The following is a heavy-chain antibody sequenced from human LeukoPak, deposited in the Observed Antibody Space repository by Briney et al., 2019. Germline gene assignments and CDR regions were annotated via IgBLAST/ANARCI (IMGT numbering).Heavy chain of an antibody. V-gene: IGHV3-21*01. D-gene: IGHD4-11*01. CDR3: ARVDYSIGWFDP. CDR1: GFTFSSYS. Sequence: GGSLRLSCAASGFTFSSYSMNWVRQAPGKGLEWVSSISSSSSYIYYADSVKGRFTISRDNAKNSLYLQMNSLRAEDTAVYYCARVDYSIGWFDPWGQETLVTVSS. CDR2: ISSSSSYI. J-gene: IGHJ5*02.